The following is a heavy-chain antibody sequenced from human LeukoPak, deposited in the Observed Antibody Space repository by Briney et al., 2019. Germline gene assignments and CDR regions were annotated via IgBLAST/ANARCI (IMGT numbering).Heavy chain of an antibody. J-gene: IGHJ4*02. CDR2: ISYDGSNK. V-gene: IGHV3-30-3*02. CDR3: AKIVSAGGSDY. D-gene: IGHD1-26*01. CDR1: GFTFSSYA. Sequence: PGRSLRLSCAASGFTFSSYAMHWVRQAPGKGLEWVAVISYDGSNKYYADSVKGRFTISRDNSKNTLYLQMNSLRAEDTAVYYCAKIVSAGGSDYWGQGTLVTVSS.